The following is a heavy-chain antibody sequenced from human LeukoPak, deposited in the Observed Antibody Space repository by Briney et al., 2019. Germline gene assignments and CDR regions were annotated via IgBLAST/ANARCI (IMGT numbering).Heavy chain of an antibody. V-gene: IGHV4-59*08. Sequence: SETLSLICAVYGGSISSYYWSWIRQPPGKGLEWIGYIYYSGSTNYNPSLKSRVTISVDTSKNQFSLKLSSVTAADTAVYYCARRGSSPDDAFDIWGQGTMVTVSS. CDR1: GGSISSYY. CDR2: IYYSGST. CDR3: ARRGSSPDDAFDI. J-gene: IGHJ3*02. D-gene: IGHD6-6*01.